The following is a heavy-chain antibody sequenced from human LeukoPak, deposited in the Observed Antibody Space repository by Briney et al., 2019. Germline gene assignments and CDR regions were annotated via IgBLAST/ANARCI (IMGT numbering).Heavy chain of an antibody. J-gene: IGHJ6*03. V-gene: IGHV4-34*01. CDR1: GGSFSGYY. Sequence: SETLSLTCAVYGGSFSGYYWSWIRQPPGKGLEWIGEINHSGSTNYNPSLKSRVTISVDTSKNQFSLKLSSVTAADTAVYYCAREPRGYYYYMDVWGKGTTVTVSS. CDR3: AREPRGYYYYMDV. CDR2: INHSGST.